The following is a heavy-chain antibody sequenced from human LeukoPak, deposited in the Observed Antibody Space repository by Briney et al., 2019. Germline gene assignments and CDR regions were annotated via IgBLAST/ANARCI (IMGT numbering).Heavy chain of an antibody. J-gene: IGHJ4*02. CDR3: APGELSQGVFDY. V-gene: IGHV3-30*03. Sequence: GGSLRLSCAASGFTFSSYGMHWVRQAPGKGLEWVAVISYDGSNKYYADSVKGLFTISRDNSKNTLYLQMNSLRAEDTAVYYCAPGELSQGVFDYWGQGTLVTVSS. D-gene: IGHD3-16*02. CDR2: ISYDGSNK. CDR1: GFTFSSYG.